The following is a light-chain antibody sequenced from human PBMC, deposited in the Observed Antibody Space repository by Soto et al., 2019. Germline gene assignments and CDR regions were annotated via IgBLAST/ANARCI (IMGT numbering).Light chain of an antibody. CDR2: DAS. Sequence: EIVLTQSPATLSLSPGERATLSCRASQSVSSYLGWYQQKPGQAPRLLIYDASNRATGIPARFSGSGSGTDFTLTISSLEPEDFAVYFCQQRSNWLWTFGQVTKVEIK. J-gene: IGKJ1*01. V-gene: IGKV3-11*01. CDR3: QQRSNWLWT. CDR1: QSVSSY.